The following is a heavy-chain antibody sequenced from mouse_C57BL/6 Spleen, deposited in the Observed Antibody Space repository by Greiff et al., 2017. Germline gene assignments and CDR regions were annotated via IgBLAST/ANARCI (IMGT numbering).Heavy chain of an antibody. V-gene: IGHV4-1*01. J-gene: IGHJ1*03. Sequence: EVKLQESGGGLVQPGGSLKLSCAASGIDFSRYWMSWVRRAPGKGLEWIGEINPDSSTIKYAQSLKDKVIISRDNAKNTLYLYMRKVRSEDTALYYCARRFYYYGSDGNWYFDVWGTGTTVTVSS. CDR1: GIDFSRYW. CDR2: INPDSSTI. D-gene: IGHD1-1*01. CDR3: ARRFYYYGSDGNWYFDV.